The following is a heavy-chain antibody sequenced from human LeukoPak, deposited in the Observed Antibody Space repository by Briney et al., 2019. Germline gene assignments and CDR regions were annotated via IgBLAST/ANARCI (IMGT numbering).Heavy chain of an antibody. D-gene: IGHD4-17*01. V-gene: IGHV1-46*01. CDR3: ARDFFYGDYVLNWFDP. J-gene: IGHJ5*02. CDR1: GYTFTSYY. Sequence: ASVKVSCKASGYTFTSYYMHWVRQAPGQGLEWMGIINPSGGSTSYAQKFQGRVTMTRDTSTSTVYMELSSLRSEDTAVYYCARDFFYGDYVLNWFDPWGQGTLVTVSS. CDR2: INPSGGST.